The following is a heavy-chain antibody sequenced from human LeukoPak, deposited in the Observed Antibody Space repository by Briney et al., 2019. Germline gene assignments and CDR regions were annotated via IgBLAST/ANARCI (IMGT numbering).Heavy chain of an antibody. CDR2: IYPGDSDT. Sequence: GESLKISCKGSGHSPTGYWIAWVRQMPGKGLEWMGIIYPGDSDTRYSPSFQGQVTISADKSINTAYLQWSSLKASDTAMYYCARRAYYESPGYYLFDYWGQGTMVTVSS. V-gene: IGHV5-51*01. J-gene: IGHJ4*02. CDR1: GHSPTGYW. CDR3: ARRAYYESPGYYLFDY. D-gene: IGHD3-22*01.